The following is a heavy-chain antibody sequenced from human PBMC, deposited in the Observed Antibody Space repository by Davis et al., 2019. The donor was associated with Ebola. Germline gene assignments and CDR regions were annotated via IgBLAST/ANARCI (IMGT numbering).Heavy chain of an antibody. Sequence: SETLSLTCAVYGGSFSGYYWSWIRQPPGKGLEWIGSIYYSGSTYYNPSLKSRVTISVDTSKNQFSLKLSSVTAADTAVYYCAKDHWVRGVIVVHYYYYGMDVWGQGTTVTVSS. V-gene: IGHV4-34*01. CDR1: GGSFSGYY. CDR2: IYYSGST. CDR3: AKDHWVRGVIVVHYYYYGMDV. J-gene: IGHJ6*02. D-gene: IGHD3-10*01.